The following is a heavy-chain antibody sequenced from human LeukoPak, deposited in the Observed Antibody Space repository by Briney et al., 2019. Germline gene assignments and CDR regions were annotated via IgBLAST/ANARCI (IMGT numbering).Heavy chain of an antibody. CDR1: GGSISSYY. J-gene: IGHJ4*02. Sequence: PSETLSLTCTVSGGSISSYYWSWIRQPPGKGLEWIGYIYYSGSTNYNPSLKSRVTISVDTSKNQFSLKLSSVTAADTAVYYCARGQMVTGLDYWGQGTLVTVSS. CDR2: IYYSGST. V-gene: IGHV4-59*01. D-gene: IGHD2-21*02. CDR3: ARGQMVTGLDY.